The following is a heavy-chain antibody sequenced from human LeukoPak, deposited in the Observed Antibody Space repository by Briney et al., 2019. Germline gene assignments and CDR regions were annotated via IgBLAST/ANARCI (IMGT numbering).Heavy chain of an antibody. J-gene: IGHJ4*02. CDR2: IKPDASDM. CDR3: ARDRGYSSFDY. CDR1: GFTFNTYT. V-gene: IGHV3-7*01. D-gene: IGHD3-22*01. Sequence: GESLRLSCAASGFTFNTYTMYWVRQAPGEGLEWVASIKPDASDMYYVDSVKGRFTISRDNAKNSLYLQMNSLRAEDTAVYYCARDRGYSSFDYWGQGTLVTVSS.